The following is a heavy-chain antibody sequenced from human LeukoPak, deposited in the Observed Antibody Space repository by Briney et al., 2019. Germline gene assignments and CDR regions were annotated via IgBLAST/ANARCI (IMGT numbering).Heavy chain of an antibody. CDR2: IYTSGST. CDR1: GGSIGSYY. CDR3: AREPQLMGADY. Sequence: SETLSLTCTVSGGSIGSYYWSWIRQPAGKGLEWIGRIYTSGSTNYNPSLKSRITMSVDTSKNQFSLKLTSVTAADTAVYYCAREPQLMGADYWGQGTLVTVSS. V-gene: IGHV4-4*07. J-gene: IGHJ4*02. D-gene: IGHD2-8*01.